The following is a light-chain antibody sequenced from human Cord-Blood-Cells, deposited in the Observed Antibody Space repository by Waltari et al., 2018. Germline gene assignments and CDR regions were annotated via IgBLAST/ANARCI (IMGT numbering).Light chain of an antibody. V-gene: IGLV2-11*01. CDR1: SSDVGGYNY. Sequence: QSALTQPRPVSGSPVQSVTLSCTVTSSDVGGYNYISWYQQHPGKAPKLMIYDVSKRPSGVPDRFSGSKSGNTASLTISGLQAEDEADYYCCSYAGSYTFVFGTGTKVTVL. CDR2: DVS. CDR3: CSYAGSYTFV. J-gene: IGLJ1*01.